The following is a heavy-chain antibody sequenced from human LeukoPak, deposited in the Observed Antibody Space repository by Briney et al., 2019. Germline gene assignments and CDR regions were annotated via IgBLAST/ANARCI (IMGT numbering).Heavy chain of an antibody. CDR3: ARDTAMVRSRYMDV. CDR1: GGTFSSYA. J-gene: IGHJ6*03. V-gene: IGHV1-69*05. D-gene: IGHD5-18*01. CDR2: IIPIFGTA. Sequence: SVKVSCKASGGTFSSYAISWVRQAPGQGLEWMGTIIPIFGTANYAQKFQGRVTITTDESTSTAYMELSSLSSEDTAVYYCARDTAMVRSRYMDVWLKGTTVTVSS.